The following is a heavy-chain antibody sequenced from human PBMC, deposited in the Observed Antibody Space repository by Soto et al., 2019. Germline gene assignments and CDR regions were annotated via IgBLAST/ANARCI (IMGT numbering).Heavy chain of an antibody. V-gene: IGHV4-59*01. CDR2: IYYSGST. CDR1: GGSISSYY. D-gene: IGHD6-13*01. CDR3: ARDRESSSWYGRGFYYYMDV. Sequence: PSETLSLTCTVSGGSISSYYWSWIRQPPGKGLEWIGYIYYSGSTNYNPSLKSRVTISVDTSKNQFSLKLSSVTAADTAVYYCARDRESSSWYGRGFYYYMDVWGKGTTVTVS. J-gene: IGHJ6*03.